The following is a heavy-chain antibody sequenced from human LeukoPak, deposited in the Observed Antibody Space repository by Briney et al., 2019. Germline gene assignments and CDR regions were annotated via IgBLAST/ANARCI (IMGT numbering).Heavy chain of an antibody. J-gene: IGHJ6*02. CDR2: IWYDGSNK. V-gene: IGHV3-33*01. CDR1: GFTFSSYG. CDR3: ARETPPGYYGSGPSYYYYGMDV. Sequence: GGSLRLSCAASGFTFSSYGMHWVRQAPGKGLEWLAVIWYDGSNKYYADSVKGRFTISRDNSKNTLYLQVNSLRAEDTAVYYCARETPPGYYGSGPSYYYYGMDVWGQGTTITVSS. D-gene: IGHD3-10*01.